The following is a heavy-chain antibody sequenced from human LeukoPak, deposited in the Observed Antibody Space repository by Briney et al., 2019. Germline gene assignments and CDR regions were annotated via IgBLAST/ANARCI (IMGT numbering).Heavy chain of an antibody. J-gene: IGHJ4*02. CDR1: GXTFSSYE. D-gene: IGHD2-21*01. CDR2: INSGGSTI. CDR3: ARGASIAY. V-gene: IGHV3-48*03. Sequence: GGSLRLSCAASGXTFSSYEMNWVRQAPGKGLEWVSYINSGGSTIYYADSVKGRFTISRDNAKNSLYLQMNSLRAEDTAVYYCARGASIAYWGQGTLVTVSS.